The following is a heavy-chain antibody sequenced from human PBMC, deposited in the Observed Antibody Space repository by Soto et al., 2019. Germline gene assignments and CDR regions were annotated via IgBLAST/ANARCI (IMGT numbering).Heavy chain of an antibody. CDR3: AREGSYCGGDCYHYFDY. CDR1: GGTFSSYA. Sequence: QVQLVQSGAEVKKPGSSVKVSCKASGGTFSSYAISWVRQAPGQGLEWMGGIIPIFGTANYAQKFQGRVTITADESTRTAYMELSSLRSEDTAVYYCAREGSYCGGDCYHYFDYWGQGTLVTVSS. V-gene: IGHV1-69*01. CDR2: IIPIFGTA. J-gene: IGHJ4*02. D-gene: IGHD2-21*02.